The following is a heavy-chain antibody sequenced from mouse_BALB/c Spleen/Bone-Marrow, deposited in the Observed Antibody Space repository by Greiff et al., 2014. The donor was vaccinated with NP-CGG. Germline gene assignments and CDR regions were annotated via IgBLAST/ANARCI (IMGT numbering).Heavy chain of an antibody. Sequence: QVQLQQPGPGLVSPSQSLSITCTVSGFSLTGYGVNWVRQPPGKGLEWLGMIWGDGGTDYNSALKSRLSISKDNSKSQVFLKMNSLQTDDSARYYCARDDFDVWGAGTTVTVSS. J-gene: IGHJ1*01. CDR1: GFSLTGYG. CDR3: ARDDFDV. CDR2: IWGDGGT. V-gene: IGHV2-6-7*01.